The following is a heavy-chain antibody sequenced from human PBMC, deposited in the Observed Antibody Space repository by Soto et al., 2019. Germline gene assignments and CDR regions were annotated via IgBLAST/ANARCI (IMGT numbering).Heavy chain of an antibody. D-gene: IGHD1-26*01. CDR3: TGGAVERPRFDH. J-gene: IGHJ4*02. Sequence: PSETLSLTCTVSGGSISSSSFYWGWIRQPPGKGLEWIGSVYYSGSTYYNPSLKNRITISVDTSKNEFSLKLTSVTAADTAVYYCTGGAVERPRFDHWGQGALVTVSS. CDR2: VYYSGST. CDR1: GGSISSSSFY. V-gene: IGHV4-39*07.